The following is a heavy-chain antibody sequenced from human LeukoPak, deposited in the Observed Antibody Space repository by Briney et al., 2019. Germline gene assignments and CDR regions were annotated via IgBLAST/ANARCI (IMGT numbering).Heavy chain of an antibody. CDR3: ARVGSIGIAAALNWYFDL. Sequence: PSETLSLTCTVSGGSISSSSYYWGWIRQPPGKGLEWIGSIYYSGSTYYNPSLKSRVTISVDTSKNQFSLKLSSVTAADTAVYYCARVGSIGIAAALNWYFDLWGRGTLVTVSS. V-gene: IGHV4-39*07. J-gene: IGHJ2*01. D-gene: IGHD6-13*01. CDR1: GGSISSSSYY. CDR2: IYYSGST.